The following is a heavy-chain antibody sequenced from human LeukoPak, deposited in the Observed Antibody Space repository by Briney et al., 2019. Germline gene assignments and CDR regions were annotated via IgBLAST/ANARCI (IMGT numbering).Heavy chain of an antibody. J-gene: IGHJ4*02. Sequence: GGSLRLSCAAPGSTFNNYWMRWVRQSPGKGLVWVSRINSAGSSRNYADYVKGRFTISRDTAKNTLYLQMNSLRAEVTAVYYCAIASSHRIAAGGDYWGQGTLVTVSS. CDR3: AIASSHRIAAGGDY. D-gene: IGHD6-13*01. CDR2: INSAGSSR. V-gene: IGHV3-74*01. CDR1: GSTFNNYW.